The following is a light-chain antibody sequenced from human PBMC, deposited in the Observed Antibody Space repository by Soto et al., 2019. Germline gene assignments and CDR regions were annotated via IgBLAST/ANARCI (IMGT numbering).Light chain of an antibody. CDR3: HQYGNSPQT. Sequence: EIVLTQSPGTLSLSPGERATLSCRASQRVSSNYLAWYKQKPGQTPRLLIFDASSRATGIPDRFSGSASGTDFTLTITRLEPEDSAVYYCHQYGNSPQTFGQGTKLEIK. J-gene: IGKJ2*01. CDR2: DAS. CDR1: QRVSSNY. V-gene: IGKV3-20*01.